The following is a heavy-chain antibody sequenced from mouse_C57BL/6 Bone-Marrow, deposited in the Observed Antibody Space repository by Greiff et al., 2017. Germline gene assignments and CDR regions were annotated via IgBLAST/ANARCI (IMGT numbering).Heavy chain of an antibody. J-gene: IGHJ3*01. V-gene: IGHV1-19*01. CDR1: GYTFTDYY. CDR3: ARVGWFAY. Sequence: DVKLVESGPVLVKPGASVKMSCKASGYTFTDYYMNWVKQSHGKSLEWIGVINPYNGGTSYNQKFKGKATLTVDKSSSTAYMELNSLTSEDSAVYYCARVGWFAYWGQGTLVTVSA. CDR2: INPYNGGT.